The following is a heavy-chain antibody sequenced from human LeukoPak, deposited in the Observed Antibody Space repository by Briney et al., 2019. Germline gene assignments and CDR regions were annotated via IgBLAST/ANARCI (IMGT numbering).Heavy chain of an antibody. CDR3: AREGYSSSHFDY. V-gene: IGHV3-21*01. Sequence: GGSLRLSCAASGFTFSSYSMSWVRQAPGKGLEWVSSISSSSSYIYYADSVKGRFTISRDNAKNSLYLQMNSLRAEDTAVYYCAREGYSSSHFDYWGQGTLVTVPS. D-gene: IGHD6-13*01. J-gene: IGHJ4*02. CDR2: ISSSSSYI. CDR1: GFTFSSYS.